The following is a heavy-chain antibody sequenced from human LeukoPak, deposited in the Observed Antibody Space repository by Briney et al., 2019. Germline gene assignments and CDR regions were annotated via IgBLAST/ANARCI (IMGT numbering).Heavy chain of an antibody. CDR2: ISGSGDTT. CDR3: ARSWYNNGAYLRFLDS. V-gene: IGHV3-23*01. CDR1: GFTFSSYA. D-gene: IGHD6-19*01. J-gene: IGHJ4*02. Sequence: PGGSLRLSCAASGFTFSSYAMTWVRQAPGKRLEWVSGISGSGDTTWYTDSLKGRFTVSRDNSKNTVFLQMNSLRVEDTALYFCARSWYNNGAYLRFLDSWGQGTLVTVSS.